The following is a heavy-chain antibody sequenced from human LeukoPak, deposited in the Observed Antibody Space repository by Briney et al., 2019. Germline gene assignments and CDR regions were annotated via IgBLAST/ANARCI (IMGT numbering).Heavy chain of an antibody. CDR2: ISYDGSNK. Sequence: GRSLRLSCAASGFTFSSYGMHWVRQAPGKGLEWVAVISYDGSNKYYADFVKGRFTISRDNSKNTLYLQMNSLSAEDTAVYYCGKDQFYWSGCSCYAPGGFDPLGQGTLVNVS. V-gene: IGHV3-30*18. D-gene: IGHD2-15*01. J-gene: IGHJ5*02. CDR3: GKDQFYWSGCSCYAPGGFDP. CDR1: GFTFSSYG.